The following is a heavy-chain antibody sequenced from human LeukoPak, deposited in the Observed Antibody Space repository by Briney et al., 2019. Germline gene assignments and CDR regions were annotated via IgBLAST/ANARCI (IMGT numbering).Heavy chain of an antibody. CDR1: GGTCSSYG. Sequence: SVKVSCKASGGTCSSYGISWVRQAPGQGLEWMGGIIPIFGTANYAQKFQGRVTITADESTSTAYMELSSLGSEDTAVYYCARLDEYSSSSRYYGMDVWGQGTTVTVSS. CDR2: IIPIFGTA. J-gene: IGHJ6*02. V-gene: IGHV1-69*13. CDR3: ARLDEYSSSSRYYGMDV. D-gene: IGHD6-6*01.